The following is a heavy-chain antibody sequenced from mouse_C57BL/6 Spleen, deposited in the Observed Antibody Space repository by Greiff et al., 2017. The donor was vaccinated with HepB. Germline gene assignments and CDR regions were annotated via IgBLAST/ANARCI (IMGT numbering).Heavy chain of an antibody. V-gene: IGHV1-82*01. J-gene: IGHJ2*01. CDR2: IYPGDGDT. D-gene: IGHD2-12*01. Sequence: VQLVESGPELVKPGASVKISCKASGYAFSSSWMNWVKQRPGKGLEWIGRIYPGDGDTNYNGKFKGKATLTADKSSSTAYMQLSSLTSEDSAVYFCARKCYASFDYWGQGTTLTVSS. CDR1: GYAFSSSW. CDR3: ARKCYASFDY.